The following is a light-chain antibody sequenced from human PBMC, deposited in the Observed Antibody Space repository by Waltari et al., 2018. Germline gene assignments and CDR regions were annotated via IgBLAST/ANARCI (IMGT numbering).Light chain of an antibody. J-gene: IGKJ1*01. V-gene: IGKV1-39*01. CDR3: QQSYTTPWT. CDR2: AAS. CDR1: QTMTNN. Sequence: DIQMTQSPSSLSASVGDRVAIACRASQTMTNNLNGYQQEPGKAPKPLTYAASSLQSGVPSRFSGSGSGTHFTLTISSLQPEDFATYYCQQSYTTPWTFGQGTTVEIK.